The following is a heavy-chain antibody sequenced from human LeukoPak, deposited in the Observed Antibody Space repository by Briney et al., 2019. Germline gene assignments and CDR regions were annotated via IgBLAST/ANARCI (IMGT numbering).Heavy chain of an antibody. CDR3: ARDSPYGTAGY. D-gene: IGHD2-8*02. J-gene: IGHJ4*02. V-gene: IGHV3-21*01. CDR1: GFTFSNYN. Sequence: GGSLRLSCAASGFTFSNYNMNWVRPAPGKGLEWVSSISSSSSYIYYADSVKGRFTISRDNTKNSLYLQMNSLRAEDTAVYYCARDSPYGTAGYWGQGTLVTVSS. CDR2: ISSSSSYI.